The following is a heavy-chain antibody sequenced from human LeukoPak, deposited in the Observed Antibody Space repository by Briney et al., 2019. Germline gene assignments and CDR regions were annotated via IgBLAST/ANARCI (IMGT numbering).Heavy chain of an antibody. CDR1: GGTFSSYA. D-gene: IGHD6-13*01. CDR3: ARQSYSSSPFDY. V-gene: IGHV1-69*01. J-gene: IGHJ4*02. CDR2: IIPIFGTA. Sequence: SVKVSCKASGGTFSSYAISWVRQAPGQGLGWMGGIIPIFGTANYAQKFQGRVTITADESTSTAYMELSSLRSEDTAVYYCARQSYSSSPFDYWGQGTLVTVSS.